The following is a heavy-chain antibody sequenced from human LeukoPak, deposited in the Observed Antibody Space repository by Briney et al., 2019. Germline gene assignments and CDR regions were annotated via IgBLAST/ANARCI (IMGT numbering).Heavy chain of an antibody. D-gene: IGHD6-19*01. CDR2: SHYSGST. V-gene: IGHV4-59*01. CDR3: AREPVP. J-gene: IGHJ4*02. Sequence: SESLSLTCTVSGGSISSYYWSWIRQPPGKGLEWIGCSHYSGSTNYNPSLKSRVTISVDTSKNQFSLKLSSVTAADTAVYYCAREPVPWGQGTLVTVSS. CDR1: GGSISSYY.